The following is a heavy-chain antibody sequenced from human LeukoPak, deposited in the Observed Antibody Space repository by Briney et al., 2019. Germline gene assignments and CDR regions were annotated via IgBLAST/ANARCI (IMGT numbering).Heavy chain of an antibody. CDR3: VKSPLGDCSNTRCSDR. V-gene: IGHV3-48*01. D-gene: IGHD2-2*01. J-gene: IGHJ4*02. CDR1: GFTFSSYS. CDR2: ISSSSSTI. Sequence: GRSLRLSCAASGFTFSSYSMNWVRQAPGKGLEWVSYISSSSSTIYYADSVKGRVTITRDNAKNSLYLQMNSLRTEDTAVYHCVKSPLGDCSNTRCSDRWGQGILVTVSS.